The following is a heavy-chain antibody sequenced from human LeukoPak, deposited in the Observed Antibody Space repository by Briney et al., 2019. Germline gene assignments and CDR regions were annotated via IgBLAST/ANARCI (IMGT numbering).Heavy chain of an antibody. J-gene: IGHJ4*02. V-gene: IGHV4-4*07. CDR2: IYSSGST. D-gene: IGHD1-26*01. CDR1: GGSISSFY. CDR3: ARGPRANSAHAVDF. Sequence: SETLSLTCTVSGGSISSFYCNWIRQPAGKGLKWIGRIYSSGSTNYNPSLTSRVTMSVDTSKNQFSLKLSSVTAADTAVYYCARGPRANSAHAVDFWGQGTLVTVSS.